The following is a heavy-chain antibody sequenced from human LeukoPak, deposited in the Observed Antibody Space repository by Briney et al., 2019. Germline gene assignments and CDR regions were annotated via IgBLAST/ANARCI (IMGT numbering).Heavy chain of an antibody. CDR2: IGTTGDT. CDR3: AISRAYCGGDCCFRP. D-gene: IGHD2-21*02. CDR1: GITISSNF. J-gene: IGHJ5*02. V-gene: IGHV3-13*01. Sequence: GGSLRLSCAVSGITISSNFMTWVRQTTGKGLEWVSPIGTTGDTYYPDSVKGRFTISREDAKNSLSLQMNSLRAGDTAVYYCAISRAYCGGDCCFRPWGQGTLVTVSS.